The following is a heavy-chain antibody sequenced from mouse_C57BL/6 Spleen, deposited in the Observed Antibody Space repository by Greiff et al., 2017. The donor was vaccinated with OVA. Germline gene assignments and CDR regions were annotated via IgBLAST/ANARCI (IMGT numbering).Heavy chain of an antibody. Sequence: QVQLQQPGAELVKPGASVKLSCKASGYTFTSYWMQWVKQRPGPGLEWIGEIDPSDSYTNYNQKFKGKATLTGDTSSSTANMKLSSLTSEDSAVYYCARSQLWFAYWSEGTMVTVSA. J-gene: IGHJ3*01. CDR2: IDPSDSYT. CDR1: GYTFTSYW. D-gene: IGHD4-1*02. V-gene: IGHV1-50*01. CDR3: ARSQLWFAY.